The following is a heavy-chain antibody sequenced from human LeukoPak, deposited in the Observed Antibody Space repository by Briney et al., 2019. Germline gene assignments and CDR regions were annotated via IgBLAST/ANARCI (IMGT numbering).Heavy chain of an antibody. CDR2: TYYRSKWYN. CDR1: GDSVSSNSAA. V-gene: IGHV6-1*01. Sequence: SQTLSLTCAISGDSVSSNSAAWNRIRQSPSRGLEWLGRTYYRSKWYNDYAVSVKSRITINPDTSKNQFSLQLNSVTPEDTAVYYCARVAGRDCSSTSCPIDYWGQGTLVTVSS. D-gene: IGHD2-2*01. CDR3: ARVAGRDCSSTSCPIDY. J-gene: IGHJ4*02.